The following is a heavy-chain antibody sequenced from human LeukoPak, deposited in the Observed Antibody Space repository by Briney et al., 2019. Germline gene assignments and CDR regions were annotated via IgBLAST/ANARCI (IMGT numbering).Heavy chain of an antibody. V-gene: IGHV3-30*18. CDR2: ITYDGSNK. CDR1: GFTFSSYG. J-gene: IGHJ5*02. Sequence: GWSLRLSCAASGFTFSSYGMHWVRQAPGKGPEWVAVITYDGSNKYYADSVKGRFTISRDNSKNTLYLQMNRLRAEDTAVYYCAKDRSFEYYDFWSGYLGEKSNWFDPWGQGTLVTVSS. CDR3: AKDRSFEYYDFWSGYLGEKSNWFDP. D-gene: IGHD3-3*01.